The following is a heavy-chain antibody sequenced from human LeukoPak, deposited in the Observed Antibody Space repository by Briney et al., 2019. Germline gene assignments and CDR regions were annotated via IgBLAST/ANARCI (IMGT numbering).Heavy chain of an antibody. Sequence: SETLSLTCSVSGGSISGYYWSWIRQPPGKGLEWIGYIHYSGTTNYKPSLESRVTISIDTSKNQFSLKLSSVTAADTAVYYCARDSSGYGSSWYFDLWGRGTLVTVSS. J-gene: IGHJ2*01. CDR2: IHYSGTT. CDR3: ARDSSGYGSSWYFDL. V-gene: IGHV4-59*01. D-gene: IGHD4-17*01. CDR1: GGSISGYY.